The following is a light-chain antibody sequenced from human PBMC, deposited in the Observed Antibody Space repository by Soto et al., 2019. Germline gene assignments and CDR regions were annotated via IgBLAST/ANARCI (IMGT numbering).Light chain of an antibody. Sequence: DIQMTQSPSTLSASVGDRVTITCRASQSISSWLAWYQQKPGKAPKLLIYKAANLESGVPSRLSGSGSGTEFTLTISSLQPDDFATYYCQQYNNYSRTFGQGTKVEIK. J-gene: IGKJ1*01. V-gene: IGKV1-5*03. CDR2: KAA. CDR1: QSISSW. CDR3: QQYNNYSRT.